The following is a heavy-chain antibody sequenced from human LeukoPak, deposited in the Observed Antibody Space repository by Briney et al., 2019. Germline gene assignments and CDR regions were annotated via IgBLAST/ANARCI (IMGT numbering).Heavy chain of an antibody. D-gene: IGHD2-2*01. CDR2: ISGSGGST. Sequence: GGSLRLSCAASGFTFSSYAMSWVRQASGKGLKWVSAISGSGGSTYYADSVKGRFTISRDNSKNTLYLQMNSLRAEDTAVYYCANSAGWYQLLPWFDPWGQGTLVTVSS. CDR1: GFTFSSYA. V-gene: IGHV3-23*01. CDR3: ANSAGWYQLLPWFDP. J-gene: IGHJ5*02.